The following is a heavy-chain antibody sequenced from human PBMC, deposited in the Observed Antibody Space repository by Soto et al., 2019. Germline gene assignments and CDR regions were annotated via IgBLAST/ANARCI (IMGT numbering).Heavy chain of an antibody. CDR3: ARGDYSNYGLSFDY. J-gene: IGHJ4*02. V-gene: IGHV4-31*03. CDR1: GGSISSGGYY. D-gene: IGHD4-4*01. Sequence: PSETLSLTCTVSGGSISSGGYYWSWIRQHPGKGLEWIGYIYYSGSTYFNPSLKSRVTISVDTSKNQFSLKLSSVTAADTAVYYCARGDYSNYGLSFDYWGQGTLVTVSS. CDR2: IYYSGST.